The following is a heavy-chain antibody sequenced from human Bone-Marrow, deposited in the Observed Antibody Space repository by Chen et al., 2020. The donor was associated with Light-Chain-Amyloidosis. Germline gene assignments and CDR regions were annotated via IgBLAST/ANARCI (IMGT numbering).Heavy chain of an antibody. Sequence: QVQLVETGGGVVKPGGSLRLALAASGVTFSDFYMSWIRQAPGKGLEWISYISSSSSAIYYADSVKGRFTISRDNAENSVYLQMDRLRAEDTAVYYCARGYKFGYYWGQGTLVNVSS. D-gene: IGHD3-16*01. V-gene: IGHV3-11*01. CDR1: GVTFSDFY. J-gene: IGHJ4*02. CDR2: ISSSSSAI. CDR3: ARGYKFGYY.